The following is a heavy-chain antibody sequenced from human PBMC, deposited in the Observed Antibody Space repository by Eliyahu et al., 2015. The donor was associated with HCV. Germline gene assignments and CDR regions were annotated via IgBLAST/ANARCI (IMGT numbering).Heavy chain of an antibody. Sequence: QVTLKESGPVLMKPTGTLTLTCXVXXFSLXNXXMGVSWIRQPPGKALEWLAHIXPNDEKSYSPSLRSRLTISRDTSKSQVVLTMTNMDPVDTATYYCVQLKGMLPLQWYFDVWGRGTLVTVSS. CDR2: IXPNDEK. CDR1: XFSLXNXXMG. CDR3: VQLKGMLPLQWYFDV. V-gene: IGHV2-26*01. J-gene: IGHJ2*01. D-gene: IGHD2-15*01.